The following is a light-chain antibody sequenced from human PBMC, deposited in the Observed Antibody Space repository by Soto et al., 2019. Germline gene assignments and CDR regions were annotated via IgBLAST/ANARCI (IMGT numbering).Light chain of an antibody. CDR1: QSVSSY. J-gene: IGKJ4*02. Sequence: EIVLTQSPATLSLSTGERATLSCRASQSVSSYLAWYQQKPGQAPRLLIYDASNRATGIAARFSGSGSGAGVELTISSPAAEDFAISSCQQRSTWPLTSGAGTTVEIK. CDR2: DAS. CDR3: QQRSTWPLT. V-gene: IGKV3-11*01.